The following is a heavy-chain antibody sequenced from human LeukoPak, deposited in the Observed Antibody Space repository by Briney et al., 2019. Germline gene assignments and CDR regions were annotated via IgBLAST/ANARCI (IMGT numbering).Heavy chain of an antibody. V-gene: IGHV4-59*01. Sequence: SETLSLTCTVSGGSISSDYWSWIRQPPGKGLEWIGYIYFSVSTNYNPSLKSRVTISVDTSKNQFSLKLRSVTAADTAVYYCARSPPGRSKRGITEFDYWGQGTLVTVSS. CDR1: GGSISSDY. CDR3: ARSPPGRSKRGITEFDY. D-gene: IGHD1-14*01. CDR2: IYFSVST. J-gene: IGHJ4*02.